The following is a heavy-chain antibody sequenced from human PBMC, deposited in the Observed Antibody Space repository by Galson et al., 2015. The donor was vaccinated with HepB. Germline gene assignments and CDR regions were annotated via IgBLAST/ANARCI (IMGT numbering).Heavy chain of an antibody. CDR1: GYSFINYG. J-gene: IGHJ6*04. CDR2: VSTFNGNT. V-gene: IGHV1-18*01. Sequence: SVKVSCKTSGYSFINYGISWVRQAPGQGLEWMGWVSTFNGNTNYAQKFQGRVTMTTDTSTSTAYIDLRSLRSDDPAIYFCARGYSSGLTTSYYYGMDVWGEGTTVTVSS. D-gene: IGHD6-19*01. CDR3: ARGYSSGLTTSYYYGMDV.